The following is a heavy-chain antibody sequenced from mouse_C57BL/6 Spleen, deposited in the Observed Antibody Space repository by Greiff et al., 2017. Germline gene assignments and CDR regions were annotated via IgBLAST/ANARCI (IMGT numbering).Heavy chain of an antibody. CDR3: ASYDIGSDY. CDR2: ISYDGSN. D-gene: IGHD2-3*01. CDR1: GYSITSGYY. J-gene: IGHJ2*01. Sequence: EVQLQESGPGLVKPSQSLSLTCSVTGYSITSGYYWNWIRQFPGNKLEWMGYISYDGSNNYNPSLKNRISITRDTSKNQFFLKLNSVTTEDTATYYCASYDIGSDYWGQGTTRTVSS. V-gene: IGHV3-6*01.